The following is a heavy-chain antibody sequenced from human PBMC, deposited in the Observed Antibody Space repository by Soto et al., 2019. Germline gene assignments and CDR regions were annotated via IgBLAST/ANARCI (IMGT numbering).Heavy chain of an antibody. CDR3: ARDGYHCSTMDCPGAWLDP. CDR2: IHYSGVT. CDR1: GAAISGNY. J-gene: IGHJ5*02. Sequence: QVQLQESGPGLVNHSATLSLTCTVSGAAISGNYWSWIRQAPGMRLEWIGNIHYSGVTTYNPSLRSQVTIPVDTSTTQFSLKLTSVTSADTAIYYCARDGYHCSTMDCPGAWLDPWGQGTLVTVSS. V-gene: IGHV4-59*01. D-gene: IGHD5-12*01.